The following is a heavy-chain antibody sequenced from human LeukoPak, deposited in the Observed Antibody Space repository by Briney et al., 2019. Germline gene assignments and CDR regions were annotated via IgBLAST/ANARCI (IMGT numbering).Heavy chain of an antibody. CDR3: ARVHYYDSSGYSYYFDY. CDR1: GGSLSSGGYY. J-gene: IGHJ4*02. Sequence: SETLSLTCTVSGGSLSSGGYYWSWTRQHPGKGLEWIGYIYYSGSTYYNTSLKSRVTISVDTSKNQFSLKLSSVTAADTAVYYCARVHYYDSSGYSYYFDYWGQGTLVTVSS. V-gene: IGHV4-31*03. CDR2: IYYSGST. D-gene: IGHD3-22*01.